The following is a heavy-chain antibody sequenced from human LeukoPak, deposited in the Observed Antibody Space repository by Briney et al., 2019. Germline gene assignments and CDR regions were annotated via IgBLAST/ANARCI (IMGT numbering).Heavy chain of an antibody. CDR3: AKDHSSSWYWNWFDP. D-gene: IGHD6-13*01. CDR1: GFTFNDYA. V-gene: IGHV3-9*01. J-gene: IGHJ5*02. Sequence: GRSLRHSCAASGFTFNDYAMHWVRQAPGKGLEWVSGISWNSGSIGYADSVKGRFTISRDNAKNSLYLQMNSLRAEDTALYYCAKDHSSSWYWNWFDPWGQGTLVTVSS. CDR2: ISWNSGSI.